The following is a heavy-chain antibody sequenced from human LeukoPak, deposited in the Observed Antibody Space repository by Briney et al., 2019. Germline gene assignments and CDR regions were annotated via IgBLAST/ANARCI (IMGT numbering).Heavy chain of an antibody. D-gene: IGHD3-3*01. Sequence: GGSLRLSCAASGFTFSSYSMNWVRQAPGKGLEWVSYISSSSSTIYYADSVKGRFTNSRDNAKNSLYLQMNSLRAEDTAVYYCARDLAGAYYDFWSGRNWFDPWGQGILVTVSS. CDR3: ARDLAGAYYDFWSGRNWFDP. CDR1: GFTFSSYS. CDR2: ISSSSSTI. J-gene: IGHJ5*02. V-gene: IGHV3-48*01.